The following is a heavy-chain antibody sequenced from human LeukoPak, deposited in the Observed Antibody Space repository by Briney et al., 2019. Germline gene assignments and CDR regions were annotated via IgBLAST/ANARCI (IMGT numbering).Heavy chain of an antibody. CDR2: IKSKADGETI. V-gene: IGHV3-15*01. J-gene: IGHJ4*02. D-gene: IGHD3-10*01. Sequence: GSLRLSCAVSGFTFSNAWMSWVRQAPGKGVEWVGRIKSKADGETIDYAAPVKGRFTISRDDAKNMVDLQMNSLKTEDTAMYYCATGYGEFDYWGQGTLVTVSS. CDR1: GFTFSNAW. CDR3: ATGYGEFDY.